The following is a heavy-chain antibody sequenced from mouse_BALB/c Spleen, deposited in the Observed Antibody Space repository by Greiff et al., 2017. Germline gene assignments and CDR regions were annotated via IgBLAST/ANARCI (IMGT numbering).Heavy chain of an antibody. Sequence: VQLVESGAELVRPGTSVKVSCKASGYAFTNYLIEWVKQRPGQGLEWIGVINPGSGGTNYNEKFKGKATLTADKSSSTAYMQLSSLTSDDSAVYFCARVGYYGSAYAMDYWGQGTSVTVSS. D-gene: IGHD1-1*01. CDR1: GYAFTNYL. J-gene: IGHJ4*01. CDR2: INPGSGGT. V-gene: IGHV1-54*01. CDR3: ARVGYYGSAYAMDY.